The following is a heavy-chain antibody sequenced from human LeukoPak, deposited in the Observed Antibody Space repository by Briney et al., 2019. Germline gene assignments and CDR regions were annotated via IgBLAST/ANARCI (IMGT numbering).Heavy chain of an antibody. D-gene: IGHD4-17*01. Sequence: PSGTLSLTCAVSGGSISSSNWWSWVRQPPGKGLEWIGEIYHSGSTNYNPSLKSRVTISVDKSKNQFSLKLSSVTAADTAVYYCARDPSYGDSYYYYGMDVWGQGTTVTVSS. CDR3: ARDPSYGDSYYYYGMDV. CDR2: IYHSGST. J-gene: IGHJ6*02. V-gene: IGHV4-4*02. CDR1: GGSISSSNW.